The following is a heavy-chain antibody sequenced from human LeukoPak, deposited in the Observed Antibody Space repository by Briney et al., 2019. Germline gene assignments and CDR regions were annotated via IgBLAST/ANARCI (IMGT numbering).Heavy chain of an antibody. CDR2: INHSGST. CDR1: GGSFSGYY. Sequence: PSETLSLTCAVYGGSFSGYYWSWIRQPPGKGLEWIGEINHSGSTNYNPSLKSRVTISVDTSKNQFSLKLSSVTAADTAVYDCAARYCSGGSCWADAFDIWGQGTMFTVSS. J-gene: IGHJ3*02. D-gene: IGHD2-15*01. CDR3: AARYCSGGSCWADAFDI. V-gene: IGHV4-34*01.